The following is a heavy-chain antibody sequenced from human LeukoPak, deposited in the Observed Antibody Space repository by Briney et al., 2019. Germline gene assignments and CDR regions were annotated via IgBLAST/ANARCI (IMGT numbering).Heavy chain of an antibody. CDR2: IYTSGTT. J-gene: IGHJ3*02. D-gene: IGHD2-21*01. Sequence: SETLSLTCTVSGGSISSYYWSWIRQPAGKGLEWIGRIYTSGTTHYNPSLKSRVTMSVDTSKNQFSLKLSSVTAADTAVYYCARVLLRSGGADDAFDIWGQGTMVTVSS. CDR1: GGSISSYY. CDR3: ARVLLRSGGADDAFDI. V-gene: IGHV4-4*07.